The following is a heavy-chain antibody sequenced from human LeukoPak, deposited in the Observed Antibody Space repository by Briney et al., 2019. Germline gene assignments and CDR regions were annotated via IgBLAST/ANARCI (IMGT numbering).Heavy chain of an antibody. J-gene: IGHJ4*02. D-gene: IGHD5-18*01. CDR3: AKDPRRGYSYGYRGGYFDY. CDR1: GFTFSDYY. Sequence: GGSLRLSCAASGFTFSDYYMSWIRQAPGKGLEWVAVISYDGSNKYYADSVKGRFTISRDNSKNTLYLQMNSLRAEDTAVYYCAKDPRRGYSYGYRGGYFDYWGQGTLVTVSS. CDR2: ISYDGSNK. V-gene: IGHV3-30*18.